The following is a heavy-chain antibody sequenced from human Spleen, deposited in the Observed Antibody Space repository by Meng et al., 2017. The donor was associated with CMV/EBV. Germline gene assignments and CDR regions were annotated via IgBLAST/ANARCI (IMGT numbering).Heavy chain of an antibody. CDR2: IWYDGSNK. V-gene: IGHV3-33*06. D-gene: IGHD6-6*01. CDR1: GFTFSSYG. J-gene: IGHJ6*02. CDR3: AKAPQYSSQSSMDV. Sequence: GESLKISCAASGFTFSSYGMHWVRQAPGKGLEWVAVIWYDGSNKYYADSVKGRFTISRDNSKNTLYLQMNSLRAEDTAVYYCAKAPQYSSQSSMDVWGQGTTVTVSS.